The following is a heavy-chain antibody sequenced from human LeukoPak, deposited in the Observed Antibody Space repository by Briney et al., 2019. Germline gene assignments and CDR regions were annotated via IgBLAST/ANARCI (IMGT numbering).Heavy chain of an antibody. CDR2: INHSGST. CDR1: GGSFSGYY. D-gene: IGHD6-13*01. CDR3: ASRPSAYSSSWYSDY. J-gene: IGHJ4*02. Sequence: PSETLSLTCAVYGGSFSGYYWSWIRQPPGKGLEWIGEINHSGSTNYNPSLKSRVTISVDTSKNQFFLKLSSVTAADTAVYYCASRPSAYSSSWYSDYWGQGTLVTVSS. V-gene: IGHV4-34*01.